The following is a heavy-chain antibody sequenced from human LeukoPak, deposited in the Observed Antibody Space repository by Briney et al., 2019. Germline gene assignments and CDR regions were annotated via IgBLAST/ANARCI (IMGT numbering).Heavy chain of an antibody. CDR2: IRSKANSYAT. CDR1: GFTFSGSA. CDR3: TALGIAAAGMDY. J-gene: IGHJ4*02. Sequence: GGSLRLSCAASGFTFSGSAIHWVRQASGKGLEWLGRIRSKANSYATAYGASVESRFTISRDDSKNTAYLQMNSLITEDTAVYFCTALGIAAAGMDYWGQGTLVTVSS. D-gene: IGHD6-13*01. V-gene: IGHV3-73*01.